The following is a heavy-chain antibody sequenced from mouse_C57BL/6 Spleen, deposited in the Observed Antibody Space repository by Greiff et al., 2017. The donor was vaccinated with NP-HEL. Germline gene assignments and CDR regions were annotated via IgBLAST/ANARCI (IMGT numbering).Heavy chain of an antibody. CDR2: ISSGSSTI. J-gene: IGHJ4*01. CDR3: AISNQSMDY. D-gene: IGHD2-5*01. Sequence: EVKLVESGGGLVKPGGSLKLSCADSGFTFSDYGIHWVRQAPEKGLEWVAYISSGSSTIYYADTVKGRFTISRDYAKNTLFLQMTSLRSEDTAMYYCAISNQSMDYWGQGTSVTVSS. CDR1: GFTFSDYG. V-gene: IGHV5-17*01.